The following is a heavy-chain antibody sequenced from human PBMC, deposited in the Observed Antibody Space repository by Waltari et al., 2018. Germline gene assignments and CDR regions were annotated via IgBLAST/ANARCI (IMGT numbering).Heavy chain of an antibody. CDR1: GYTFTSYD. Sequence: QVQLVQSGAEVKKPGASVKVSCRASGYTFTSYDINWVRQATGQGLEWMGWMNPNSGNTGYAQKFQGRVTMTRNTSISTAYMELSSLRSEDTAVYYCARGPEYSSSSHYYYGMDVWGQGTTVTVSS. CDR2: MNPNSGNT. J-gene: IGHJ6*02. CDR3: ARGPEYSSSSHYYYGMDV. V-gene: IGHV1-8*01. D-gene: IGHD6-6*01.